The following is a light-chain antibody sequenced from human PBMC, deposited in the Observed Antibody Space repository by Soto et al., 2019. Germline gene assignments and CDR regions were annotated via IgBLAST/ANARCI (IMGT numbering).Light chain of an antibody. Sequence: DIQLTQSPSFLSASVGDRVSITCRASQAIGNYLVWYQEKPGTAPKLLIYDASALQSGVPSRFSGSVSGTVSTLTISGLQPEDIATYYCQQLKSYPLSFGGGTKVEI. J-gene: IGKJ4*01. CDR2: DAS. CDR1: QAIGNY. CDR3: QQLKSYPLS. V-gene: IGKV1-9*01.